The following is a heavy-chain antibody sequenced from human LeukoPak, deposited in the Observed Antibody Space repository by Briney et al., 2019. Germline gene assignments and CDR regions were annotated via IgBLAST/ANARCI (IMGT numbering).Heavy chain of an antibody. CDR3: ARSTTVTTDY. J-gene: IGHJ4*02. CDR1: GGSISSYY. V-gene: IGHV4-59*01. CDR2: IYYSGST. Sequence: SETLSLTCTVSGGSISSYYWSWIRQPPGKGLEWIGYIYYSGSTNYNPSLKSRVTISVDTSKNQFSLKLCSVTAADTAVYYCARSTTVTTDYWGPGTLVTVSS. D-gene: IGHD4-17*01.